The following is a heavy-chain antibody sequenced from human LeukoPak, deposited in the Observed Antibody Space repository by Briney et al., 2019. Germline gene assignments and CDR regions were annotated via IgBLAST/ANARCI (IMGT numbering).Heavy chain of an antibody. CDR2: ISSSSSYI. V-gene: IGHV3-21*01. CDR1: GFTFSSYS. J-gene: IGHJ3*02. D-gene: IGHD3-10*01. CDR3: ARYLPPLWSEVFDAFDI. Sequence: PGGSLRLSCAASGFTFSSYSMTWVRQAPGKGLEWVSSISSSSSYIYYADSVKGRFTISRDNAKNSLYLQMNSLRAEDTAVYYCARYLPPLWSEVFDAFDIWGQGTMVTVSS.